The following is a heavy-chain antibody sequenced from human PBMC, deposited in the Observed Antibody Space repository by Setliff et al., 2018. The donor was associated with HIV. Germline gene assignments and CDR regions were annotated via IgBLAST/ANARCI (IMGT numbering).Heavy chain of an antibody. V-gene: IGHV3-49*04. J-gene: IGHJ2*01. Sequence: GGSLRLSCTASGFSFGDFALNWVRQAPGKGLEWIGFIRTKAHGGTTEYAASVRGRFTISRDDSESIAYLQMNSLNTEYTAMYYCTRDSGTESSSPWWYFALWGRGTLVTVSS. CDR2: IRTKAHGGTT. D-gene: IGHD3-22*01. CDR3: TRDSGTESSSPWWYFAL. CDR1: GFSFGDFA.